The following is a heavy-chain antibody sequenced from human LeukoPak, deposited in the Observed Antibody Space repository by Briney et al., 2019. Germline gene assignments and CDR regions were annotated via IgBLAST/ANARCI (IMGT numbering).Heavy chain of an antibody. Sequence: SGPTLVKPTQTLTLTCTFSGFSLSTSGVGVGWIRQPPGKALEWLALIYWDDDKRYSPSLQSRLTITKDTSKNQVVLTLTDRYPVDTATYYCAHSLGSTSCYDYWGQGTLVTVSS. V-gene: IGHV2-5*02. CDR2: IYWDDDK. D-gene: IGHD2-2*01. J-gene: IGHJ4*02. CDR1: GFSLSTSGVG. CDR3: AHSLGSTSCYDY.